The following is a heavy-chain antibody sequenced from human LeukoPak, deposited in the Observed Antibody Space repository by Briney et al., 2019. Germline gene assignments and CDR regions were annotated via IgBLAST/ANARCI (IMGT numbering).Heavy chain of an antibody. V-gene: IGHV3-23*01. J-gene: IGHJ4*02. CDR1: GFTFSSNA. Sequence: PGGSLRLSCAASGFTFSSNAMSWVRQAPGKGLEWVSTVSGSGGSTYYADSVKGRFTVSRDNSKNTLYLQMNGLRAEDTAVYYCAKGGGSNSFECWGQGTLVTVSS. CDR3: AKGGGSNSFEC. CDR2: VSGSGGST. D-gene: IGHD2-15*01.